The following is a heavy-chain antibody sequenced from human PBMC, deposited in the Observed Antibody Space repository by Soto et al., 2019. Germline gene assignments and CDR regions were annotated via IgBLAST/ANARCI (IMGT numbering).Heavy chain of an antibody. J-gene: IGHJ3*02. V-gene: IGHV3-30-3*01. D-gene: IGHD4-17*01. CDR3: ARGRGVTTLLSDAFDI. Sequence: GGSLRLSCAASGFTFSSYAMHWVRQAPGKGLEWVAVISHDGSNKYYADSVKGRFTISRDNSKNTLYLQMNSLRAEDTAVYYCARGRGVTTLLSDAFDIWGQGTMVTVSS. CDR1: GFTFSSYA. CDR2: ISHDGSNK.